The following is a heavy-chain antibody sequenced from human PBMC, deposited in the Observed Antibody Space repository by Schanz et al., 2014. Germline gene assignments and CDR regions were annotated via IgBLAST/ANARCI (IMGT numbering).Heavy chain of an antibody. CDR3: ARVLGGDEGLDQ. CDR1: GFTFNDYA. V-gene: IGHV3-7*01. J-gene: IGHJ4*02. CDR2: IKQDGSEK. Sequence: VQLVESGGGVVQPGRSLKLSCAASGFTFNDYAMHWVRQAPGKGLEWVANIKQDGSEKYYVDSVQGRFTISRDNAKNSLYLQMNSLRAEDTAVYYCARVLGGDEGLDQWGQGTLVTVSS. D-gene: IGHD4-17*01.